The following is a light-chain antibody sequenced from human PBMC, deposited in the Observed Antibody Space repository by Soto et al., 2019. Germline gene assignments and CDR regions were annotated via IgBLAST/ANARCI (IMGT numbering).Light chain of an antibody. CDR1: SSNIGNNY. V-gene: IGLV1-51*01. J-gene: IGLJ1*01. Sequence: QSVLTQPPSVSAAPGQKVTISCSGSSSNIGNNYVSWYQQLPGTAPKLLIYDNNKRPSGIPDRFSDSKSGTSATLAITALQTGDEADYYCGKWDSSLSTYVFGTGTKVTVL. CDR2: DNN. CDR3: GKWDSSLSTYV.